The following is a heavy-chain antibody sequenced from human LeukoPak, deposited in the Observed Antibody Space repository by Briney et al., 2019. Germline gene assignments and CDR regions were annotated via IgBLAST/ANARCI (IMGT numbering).Heavy chain of an antibody. CDR2: ISGSGGST. CDR3: AKDPRVFDY. V-gene: IGHV3-23*01. CDR1: GFTVSSNY. J-gene: IGHJ4*02. Sequence: GSLRLSCAASGFTVSSNYMSWVRQAPGEGLEWVSAISGSGGSTYYADSVKGRFTISRDNSKNTLYLQMNSLRAEDTAVYYCAKDPRVFDYWGQGTLVTVSS.